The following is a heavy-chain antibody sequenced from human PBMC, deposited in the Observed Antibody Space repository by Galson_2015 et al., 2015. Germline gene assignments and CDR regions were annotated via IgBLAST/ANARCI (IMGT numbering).Heavy chain of an antibody. CDR2: INHSGST. Sequence: ETLSLTCAVYGGSFSGYYWSWIRQPPGKGLEWIGEINHSGSTNYNPSLKSRVTISVDTSKNQFSLKLSSVTAADTAVYYCARGRIVVVVAATRLTYYMDVWGKGTTVTVSS. CDR3: ARGRIVVVVAATRLTYYMDV. J-gene: IGHJ6*03. V-gene: IGHV4-34*01. CDR1: GGSFSGYY. D-gene: IGHD2-15*01.